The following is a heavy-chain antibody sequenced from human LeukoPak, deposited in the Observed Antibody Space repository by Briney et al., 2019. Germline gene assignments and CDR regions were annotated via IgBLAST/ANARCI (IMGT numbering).Heavy chain of an antibody. CDR3: ARDSETAGEWFDY. CDR1: GFTFSRYW. D-gene: IGHD2-21*01. J-gene: IGHJ5*01. V-gene: IGHV3-7*04. Sequence: PGGSLRLSCAASGFTFSRYWMSWVRQAPGKGLEWVANIKQDGSERYYVDSVKGRFAISRDNAKNSLYLQMNSLRAEDTAVYYCARDSETAGEWFDYWGQGTLVTVSS. CDR2: IKQDGSER.